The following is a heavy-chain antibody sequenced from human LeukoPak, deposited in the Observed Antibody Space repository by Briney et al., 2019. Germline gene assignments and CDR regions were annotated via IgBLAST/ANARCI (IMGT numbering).Heavy chain of an antibody. V-gene: IGHV3-30-3*01. CDR1: GFTFDDYA. CDR2: ISYDGSNK. CDR3: ARERYSSSWSAFDY. Sequence: PGGSLRLSCAASGFTFDDYAMHWVRQAPGKGLEWVAVISYDGSNKYYADSVKGRFTISRDNSKNTLYLQMNSLRAEDTAVYYCARERYSSSWSAFDYWGQGTLVTVSS. D-gene: IGHD6-13*01. J-gene: IGHJ4*02.